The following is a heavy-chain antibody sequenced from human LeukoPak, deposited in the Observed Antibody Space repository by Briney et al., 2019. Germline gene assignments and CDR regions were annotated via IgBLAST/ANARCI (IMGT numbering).Heavy chain of an antibody. J-gene: IGHJ5*02. CDR2: IYYSGST. Sequence: SETLSLTCTVSGGSISSSSYYWGWIRQPPGKGLEWIGSIYYSGSTYYNPSLKSRVTISVDTSKNQFSLKLSSVTAADTAIYFCARRGLRFLESVKYSWFDPWGQGTLVTVSS. D-gene: IGHD3-3*01. CDR3: ARRGLRFLESVKYSWFDP. CDR1: GGSISSSSYY. V-gene: IGHV4-39*01.